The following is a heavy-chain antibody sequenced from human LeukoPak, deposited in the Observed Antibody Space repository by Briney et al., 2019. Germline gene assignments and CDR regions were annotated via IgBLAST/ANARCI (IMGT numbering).Heavy chain of an antibody. CDR2: IYHSGST. CDR1: GGSISSSNW. J-gene: IGHJ4*02. CDR3: ARDTPRIAVAGRGGFDY. D-gene: IGHD6-19*01. Sequence: PSGTLSLTCAVSGGSISSSNWWTWVRQPPGKGLEWIGEIYHSGSTNYNPSLKSRVTISVDKSKNQFSLKVSSVTAADTAVYYCARDTPRIAVAGRGGFDYWGQGTLVTVSS. V-gene: IGHV4-4*02.